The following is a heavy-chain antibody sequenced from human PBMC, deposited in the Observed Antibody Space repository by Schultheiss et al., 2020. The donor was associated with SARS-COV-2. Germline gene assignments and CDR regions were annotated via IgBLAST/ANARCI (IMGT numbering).Heavy chain of an antibody. V-gene: IGHV3-23*01. Sequence: GGSLRLSCAASGFSFSGYDLSWVRQAPGKGLEWVSAISGSGGSTYYADSVKGRFTISRDNSKNTLYLQMNSLRAEDTAVYYCAKDLTTTVTTEFDYWGQGTLVTVSS. D-gene: IGHD4-17*01. CDR2: ISGSGGST. CDR1: GFSFSGYD. J-gene: IGHJ4*02. CDR3: AKDLTTTVTTEFDY.